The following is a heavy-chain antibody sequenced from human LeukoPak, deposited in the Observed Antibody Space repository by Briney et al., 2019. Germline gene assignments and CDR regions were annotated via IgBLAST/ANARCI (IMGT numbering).Heavy chain of an antibody. Sequence: GGSLRLSCAASGFTFSSYAMSWVRQAPGKGLEWVGFIRSKAYGGTTEYAASVKGRFTISRDDSKSIAYLQMNSLKTEDTAVYYCTRTQWDYYDSSGYYYYFDYWGQGTLVTVSS. CDR2: IRSKAYGGTT. CDR3: TRTQWDYYDSSGYYYYFDY. CDR1: GFTFSSYA. J-gene: IGHJ4*02. D-gene: IGHD3-22*01. V-gene: IGHV3-49*04.